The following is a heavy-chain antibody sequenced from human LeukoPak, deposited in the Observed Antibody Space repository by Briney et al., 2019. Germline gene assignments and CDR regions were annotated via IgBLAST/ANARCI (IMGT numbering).Heavy chain of an antibody. CDR1: GFTFSYSS. V-gene: IGHV3-21*01. J-gene: IGHJ4*02. Sequence: GGSLRLSCAASGFTFSYSSMYWVRQAPGKGLEWVSSISSSTGYIYYADSVKGRFTISRDNAKNSLYLQMNSLRAEDTAVYYCARGNTATVRSYFDYWGLGTLVTVSS. CDR2: ISSSTGYI. D-gene: IGHD5-18*01. CDR3: ARGNTATVRSYFDY.